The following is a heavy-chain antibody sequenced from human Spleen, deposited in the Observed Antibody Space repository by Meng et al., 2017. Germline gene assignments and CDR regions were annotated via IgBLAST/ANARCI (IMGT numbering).Heavy chain of an antibody. J-gene: IGHJ4*02. CDR3: ARGAY. V-gene: IGHV3-33*01. Sequence: GGSLRLSCAASGFTFSNFNMHWVRQAPGKGLEWVSVIWYDGSDKYYADSVKGRFTISRDNSKNTLYLQMNSLRAEDTAVYYCARGAYWGQGTLVTVSS. CDR2: IWYDGSDK. CDR1: GFTFSNFN.